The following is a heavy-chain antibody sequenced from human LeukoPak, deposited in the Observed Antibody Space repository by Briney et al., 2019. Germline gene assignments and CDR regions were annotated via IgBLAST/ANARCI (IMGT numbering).Heavy chain of an antibody. CDR1: GFIVSSNY. J-gene: IGHJ4*02. D-gene: IGHD2-2*01. CDR2: IDSDGST. Sequence: PGGSLRLSCAASGFIVSSNYMSWVRQAPGKGLEWVSVIDSDGSTNYADSVKGRFTISRDNSKNTLYLQMNSLRAEDTAVYYCARVYCSGTSCYVGVYYFDYWGQGTLVTVSS. V-gene: IGHV3-66*01. CDR3: ARVYCSGTSCYVGVYYFDY.